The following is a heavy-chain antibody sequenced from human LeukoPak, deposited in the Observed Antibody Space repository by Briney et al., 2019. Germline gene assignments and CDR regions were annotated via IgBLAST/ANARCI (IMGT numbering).Heavy chain of an antibody. CDR1: GFTYSSYW. J-gene: IGHJ4*02. CDR3: ASEYYGSANFDY. D-gene: IGHD3-10*01. V-gene: IGHV3-74*01. Sequence: GGSLRLSCVVSGFTYSSYWMHWVRQAPGKGLVWVSRINSDGSSTSYADSVKGRFTISRDNAKNTLYLQMNSLRAEDTAVYYCASEYYGSANFDYWGQGTLVTVSS. CDR2: INSDGSST.